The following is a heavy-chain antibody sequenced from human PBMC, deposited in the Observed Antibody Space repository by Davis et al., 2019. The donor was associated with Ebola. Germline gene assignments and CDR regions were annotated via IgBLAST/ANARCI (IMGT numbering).Heavy chain of an antibody. D-gene: IGHD1-14*01. CDR2: IRSKANSYAT. CDR1: GFTFSGPA. CDR3: STTTSYFDY. Sequence: GESLKISCAASGFTFSGPAMHWVRQASGKGLEWVGRIRSKANSYATAYAASVKGRVTISRDDSKNTAYLQMNSLKTEDTAVYYCSTTTSYFDYWGQGTLVTVSS. J-gene: IGHJ4*02. V-gene: IGHV3-73*01.